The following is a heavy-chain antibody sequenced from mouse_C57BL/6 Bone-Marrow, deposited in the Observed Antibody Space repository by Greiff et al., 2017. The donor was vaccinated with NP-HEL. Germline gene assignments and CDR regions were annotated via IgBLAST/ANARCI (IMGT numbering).Heavy chain of an antibody. CDR2: IWSDGST. CDR3: ARHYYGSSHWYFDV. D-gene: IGHD1-1*01. Sequence: QVQLQQSGPGLVAPSQSLSITCTVSGFSLTSYGLHWVRQPPGKGLEWLVVIWSDGSTTYNSALKSRLSISKDNSKSQVFLKMNSLQTDDTAMYYCARHYYGSSHWYFDVWGTGTTVTVSS. CDR1: GFSLTSYG. V-gene: IGHV2-6-1*01. J-gene: IGHJ1*03.